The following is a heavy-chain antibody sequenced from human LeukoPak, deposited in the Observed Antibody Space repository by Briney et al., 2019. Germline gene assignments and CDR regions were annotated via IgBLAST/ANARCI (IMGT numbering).Heavy chain of an antibody. Sequence: SVKVSCKASGGTFSSYAISWVRQAPGQGLEWMGGIIPIFGTANYAQKFQGRVTITADKSTSTAYMELSSLRSEDTAVYYCARAGEQDGYNFLEWGQGTLVTVSS. CDR3: ARAGEQDGYNFLE. D-gene: IGHD5-24*01. CDR1: GGTFSSYA. CDR2: IIPIFGTA. V-gene: IGHV1-69*06. J-gene: IGHJ4*02.